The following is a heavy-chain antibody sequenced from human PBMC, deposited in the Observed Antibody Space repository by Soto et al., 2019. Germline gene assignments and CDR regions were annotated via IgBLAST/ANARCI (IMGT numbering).Heavy chain of an antibody. CDR3: ARLLVSGITNCFDS. V-gene: IGHV2-5*02. Sequence: QITLKESGPTLVKPTQTLTLTCTFSGFSISSSGVGVCWIRHPQGKDLEWLTFIYWDDEKRYSPTLKSRLTITKDTSNNQVFLTLTHMYPVDTATYYCARLLVSGITNCFDSWGLGTLLTVSS. D-gene: IGHD2-8*01. CDR1: GFSISSSGVG. CDR2: IYWDDEK. J-gene: IGHJ4*02.